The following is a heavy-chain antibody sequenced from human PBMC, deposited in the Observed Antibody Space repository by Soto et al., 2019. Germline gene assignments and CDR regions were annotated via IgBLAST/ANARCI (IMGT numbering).Heavy chain of an antibody. Sequence: SETLSLTCTVSGGSVNSYYWSWIRQPPGKGLEWIGYIFYSGSTKSNPSLKSRVTMSVDMSKNQFSLRLTSVTAADTAVYYCARVFPSYCGGDCSYFDSWGQGTLVTVSS. CDR3: ARVFPSYCGGDCSYFDS. D-gene: IGHD2-21*02. CDR2: IFYSGST. CDR1: GGSVNSYY. J-gene: IGHJ4*02. V-gene: IGHV4-59*02.